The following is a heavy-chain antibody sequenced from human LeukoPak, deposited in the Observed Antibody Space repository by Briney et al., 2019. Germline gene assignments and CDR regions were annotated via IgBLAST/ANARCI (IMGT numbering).Heavy chain of an antibody. D-gene: IGHD4-17*01. CDR1: GYTFTSYY. Sequence: ASVKVSCKASGYTFTSYYMHWVRQAPGQGLEWMGIINPSGGSTSYAQKFQGRVTMTRDTSISTAYMELRRLSSDDTAVYYCARENTVNYYYGMDVWGQGTTVTVSS. V-gene: IGHV1-46*01. CDR3: ARENTVNYYYGMDV. J-gene: IGHJ6*02. CDR2: INPSGGST.